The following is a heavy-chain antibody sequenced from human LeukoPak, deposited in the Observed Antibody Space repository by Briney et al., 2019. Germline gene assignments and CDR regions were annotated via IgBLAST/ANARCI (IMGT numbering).Heavy chain of an antibody. CDR2: IYYSGST. CDR1: GGSISSYY. D-gene: IGHD5-24*01. Sequence: SETPSLTCTVSGGSISSYYWSWIRQPPGKGLEWIGYIYYSGSTNYNPSLKSRVTISVDTSKNQFSLKLSSVTAADTAVYYCARDQESDGCLDYWGQGTLATVCS. CDR3: ARDQESDGCLDY. J-gene: IGHJ4*02. V-gene: IGHV4-59*01.